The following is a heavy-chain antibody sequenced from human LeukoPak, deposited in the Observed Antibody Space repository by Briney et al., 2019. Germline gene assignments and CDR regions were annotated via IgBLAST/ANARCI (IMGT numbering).Heavy chain of an antibody. CDR1: GGSISSYY. CDR3: ARVDGYTAFDI. V-gene: IGHV4-59*01. J-gene: IGHJ3*02. CDR2: IYYSGST. Sequence: SETLSLTCTVSGGSISSYYWSWIRQPPGKGLEWIGYIYYSGSTNYSPSLKSRVTISVDTSKNQFSLKLSSVTAADTAVYYCARVDGYTAFDIWGQGTMVTVSS. D-gene: IGHD3-16*01.